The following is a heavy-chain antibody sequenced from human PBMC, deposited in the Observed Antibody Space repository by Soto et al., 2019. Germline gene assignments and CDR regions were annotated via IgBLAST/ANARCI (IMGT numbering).Heavy chain of an antibody. D-gene: IGHD1-26*01. J-gene: IGHJ1*01. CDR2: ISSKSRFT. CDR1: GFTFSSYA. Sequence: PGGSLRLSCAASGFTFSSYAMHWIRQAPGKGLEWISYISSKSRFTTYADSVKGRFTVSRDNAKNSLFLQMNSLRAEDTAVYYCARSHSGIYSDLYFHPWGQGTRVTVSS. V-gene: IGHV3-21*05. CDR3: ARSHSGIYSDLYFHP.